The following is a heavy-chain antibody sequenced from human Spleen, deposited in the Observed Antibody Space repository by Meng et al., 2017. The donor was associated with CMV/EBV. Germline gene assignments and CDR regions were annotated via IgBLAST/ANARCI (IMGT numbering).Heavy chain of an antibody. CDR1: GFTFSSSW. CDR3: LDYFDY. V-gene: IGHV3-52*01. J-gene: IGHJ4*02. Sequence: VRLVGVGEGLVQPGGSLRLSCAASGFTFSSSWMHWVCQAPEKGLEWVADIKCDGSEKYYVDSVKGRLTISRDNAKNSLYLQVNSLRAEDMTVNPYLDYFDYWGQGTLVTVSS. CDR2: IKCDGSEK.